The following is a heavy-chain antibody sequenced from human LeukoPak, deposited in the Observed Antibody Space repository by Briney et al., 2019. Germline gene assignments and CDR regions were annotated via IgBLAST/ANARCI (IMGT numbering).Heavy chain of an antibody. CDR2: ISSSSAI. J-gene: IGHJ4*02. CDR3: ARDTSGSYSRIDY. CDR1: GFIFNTYS. D-gene: IGHD1-26*01. V-gene: IGHV3-48*01. Sequence: PGGSLRLSCAASGFIFNTYSMNWVRQAPGKGLEWVSYISSSSAIYYADSVKGRFTISRDNAKNSLYLQMNSLRAEDTAMYYCARDTSGSYSRIDYWGQGTLVTVSS.